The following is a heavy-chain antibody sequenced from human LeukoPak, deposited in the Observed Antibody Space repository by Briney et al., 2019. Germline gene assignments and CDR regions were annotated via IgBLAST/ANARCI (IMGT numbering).Heavy chain of an antibody. D-gene: IGHD3-22*01. V-gene: IGHV4-34*01. Sequence: PSETLSLTCAVYGGSFSGYYWSWTRQPPGKGLEWIGEINHSGSTNYNPSLKSRVTISVDTSKNQFSLKLSSVTAADTAVYYCARGDSSGYYYGTHFDYWGQGTLVTVSS. CDR3: ARGDSSGYYYGTHFDY. CDR2: INHSGST. J-gene: IGHJ4*02. CDR1: GGSFSGYY.